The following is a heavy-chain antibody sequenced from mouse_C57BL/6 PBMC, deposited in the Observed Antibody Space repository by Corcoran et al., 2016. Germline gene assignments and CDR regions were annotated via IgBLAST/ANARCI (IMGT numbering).Heavy chain of an antibody. CDR3: ARQEEDCYYFEY. CDR1: GYTFTEYT. Sequence: QVQLQQSGPELVKPGASVKLSCKASGYTFTEYTINWVKQRSGQSLEWIGWFNPGSGRIKYNEQFKDKATLTAVKSSSTVYMELSRLTSEDSAVDFCARQEEDCYYFEYWGQGTTLTVSS. J-gene: IGHJ2*01. CDR2: FNPGSGRI. V-gene: IGHV1-62-2*01.